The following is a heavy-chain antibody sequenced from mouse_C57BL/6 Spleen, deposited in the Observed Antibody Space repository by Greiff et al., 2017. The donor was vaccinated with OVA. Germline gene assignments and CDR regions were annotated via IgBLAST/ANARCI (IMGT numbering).Heavy chain of an antibody. V-gene: IGHV14-4*01. CDR1: GYTFTDYY. D-gene: IGHD1-1*02. CDR2: IDPESGDT. CDR3: TTADYNGTNYYLDY. Sequence: VQLQQSGAELVKPGASVKLSCTASGYTFTDYYMHWVKQRPGQGLEWIGWIDPESGDTEYTEKFQGKATVTADTSSNTAYLQLSSLTSEDSAVYYCTTADYNGTNYYLDYWGQGTTVTVSS. J-gene: IGHJ2*01.